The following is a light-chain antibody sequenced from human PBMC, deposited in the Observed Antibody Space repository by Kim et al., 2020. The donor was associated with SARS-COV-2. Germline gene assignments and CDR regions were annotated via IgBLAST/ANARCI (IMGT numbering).Light chain of an antibody. CDR1: SSDIGGNNF. CDR3: SSYAGRQNLV. Sequence: GQSVTISCTGTSSDIGGNNFVAWYQKHPGKAPKVMIYEVNKRPSGVPDRFSGSKSGNTASLTVSGLQAEDEADYYCSSYAGRQNLVFGGGTQLTVL. CDR2: EVN. J-gene: IGLJ2*01. V-gene: IGLV2-8*01.